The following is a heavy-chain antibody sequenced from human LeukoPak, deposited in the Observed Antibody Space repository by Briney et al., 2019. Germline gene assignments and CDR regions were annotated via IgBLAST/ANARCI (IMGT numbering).Heavy chain of an antibody. CDR2: ISGSGART. CDR1: GFTFSRYD. Sequence: PGGSLRLSCAASGFTFSRYDMSWVRQAPGKGPESVSSISGSGARTYSADYVKGRFTISRGNYKDTLYLQMHSLRVEDTAIYVCEKWSGPILGYYWGEGTVVTVSS. CDR3: EKWSGPILGYY. V-gene: IGHV3-23*01. D-gene: IGHD3-22*01. J-gene: IGHJ4*02.